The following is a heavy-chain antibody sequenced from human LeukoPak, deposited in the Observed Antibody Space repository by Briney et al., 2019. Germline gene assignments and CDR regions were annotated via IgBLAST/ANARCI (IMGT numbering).Heavy chain of an antibody. J-gene: IGHJ4*02. CDR3: ARHVAGATGFVDY. CDR1: GGSISSGTYY. CDR2: IYTSGST. V-gene: IGHV4-61*02. D-gene: IGHD1-26*01. Sequence: SETLSLTCTVSGGSISSGTYYWSWIRQPAGKGLEWIGRIYTSGSTNYNPSLKSRVTISVDTSKNQFSLKLSSVTAADTAVYYCARHVAGATGFVDYWGQGTLVTVSS.